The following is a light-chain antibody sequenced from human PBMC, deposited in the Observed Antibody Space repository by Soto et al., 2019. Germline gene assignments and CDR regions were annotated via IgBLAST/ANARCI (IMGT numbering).Light chain of an antibody. V-gene: IGLV6-57*04. CDR1: SGSIASNY. J-gene: IGLJ7*01. Sequence: NFMLTQPHSVSESPGKTVTISCTRSSGSIASNYVQWYQQRPGSAPTTVIYEDNQRPSGVPDRFSGSIDSSSNSASLTISGLKTEDEADYYCQSYDSSNLAVFGGGTQLTGL. CDR2: EDN. CDR3: QSYDSSNLAV.